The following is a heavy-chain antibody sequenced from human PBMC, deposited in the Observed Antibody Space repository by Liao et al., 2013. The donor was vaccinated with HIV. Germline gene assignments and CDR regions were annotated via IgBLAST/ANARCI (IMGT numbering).Heavy chain of an antibody. CDR3: ARDQLDKQIWPYYWYFDL. J-gene: IGHJ2*01. CDR2: IYTSGST. D-gene: IGHD5-18*01. V-gene: IGHV4-4*07. Sequence: QGRLQESGPGLVKPSETLSLTCTVSGGSISSFYWSWIRQPAGKGLEWIGRIYTSGSTNYNPSLKSRVTISVDTSKDQFSLKVSSVTAADTAVYYCARDQLDKQIWPYYWYFDLWGRGTLVTVSS. CDR1: GGSISSFY.